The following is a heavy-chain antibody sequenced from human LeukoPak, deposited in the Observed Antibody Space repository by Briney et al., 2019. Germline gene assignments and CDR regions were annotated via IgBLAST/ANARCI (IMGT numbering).Heavy chain of an antibody. CDR2: IRSDGTNK. Sequence: PGGSLRLSCAASGFTFSTYWMSWVRQAPGKGLEWVAFIRSDGTNKYYVDSVKGRFTISRDNSKNSLYLQMSTLSAEDTAVYYCVASGYGYWGQGTLVTASS. D-gene: IGHD3-22*01. V-gene: IGHV3-30*02. CDR1: GFTFSTYW. J-gene: IGHJ4*02. CDR3: VASGYGY.